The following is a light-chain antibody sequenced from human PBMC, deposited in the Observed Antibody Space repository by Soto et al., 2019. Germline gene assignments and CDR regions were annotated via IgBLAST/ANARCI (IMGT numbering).Light chain of an antibody. V-gene: IGLV1-40*01. J-gene: IGLJ3*02. CDR2: GSS. Sequence: QTVVTQPPSVSGAPGQRVTISCTGSSSNIGAGYDVHWYQQLPGTAPKLLIYGSSNRPSGVPDRFSGSKSGTSASLAITGLQAEDEADYYCQSYDSSLFWVFGGGTKLTVL. CDR3: QSYDSSLFWV. CDR1: SSNIGAGYD.